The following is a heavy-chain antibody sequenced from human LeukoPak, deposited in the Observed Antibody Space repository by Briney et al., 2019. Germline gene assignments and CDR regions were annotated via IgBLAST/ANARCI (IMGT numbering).Heavy chain of an antibody. J-gene: IGHJ4*02. Sequence: GGSLRLSCAASGFTFDDYAMHWVRQAPGKGLEWVSLISGDGDSTYYADSVKGRFTISRDNSKNSLYLQMNSLRTEDTTLYYCAKDLIEINYGGNSHSSYWGQGTLVTVSS. CDR2: ISGDGDST. V-gene: IGHV3-43*02. CDR1: GFTFDDYA. D-gene: IGHD4-23*01. CDR3: AKDLIEINYGGNSHSSY.